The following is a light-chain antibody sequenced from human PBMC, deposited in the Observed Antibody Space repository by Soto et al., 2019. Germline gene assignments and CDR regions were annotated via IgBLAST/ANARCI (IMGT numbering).Light chain of an antibody. CDR3: QQYNNWPPLT. CDR2: GAS. CDR1: QSVSTS. V-gene: IGKV3-15*01. J-gene: IGKJ4*01. Sequence: EIVMTQSPATLSVSPGERVTLSCRASQSVSTSLAWYQQKPGQGPRLLIYGASTRATGIPARFSGSGSGTEFTLTFSSLQSEDFAVYYCQQYNNWPPLTFGGGTKVDIK.